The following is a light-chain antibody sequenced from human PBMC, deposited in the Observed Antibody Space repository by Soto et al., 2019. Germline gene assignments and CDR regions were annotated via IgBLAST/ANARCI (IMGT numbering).Light chain of an antibody. V-gene: IGKV3-20*01. CDR2: GAS. CDR1: QSVSNNY. Sequence: EIVLTHSPGTLALSPCERATLSVSASQSVSNNYLAWYQQKPGQAPRLLIYGASNRATGIPDRFSGSGSGTDFTLTISRLEPEDFAVYYCQQYGSSGTFGQGTKVDIK. J-gene: IGKJ1*01. CDR3: QQYGSSGT.